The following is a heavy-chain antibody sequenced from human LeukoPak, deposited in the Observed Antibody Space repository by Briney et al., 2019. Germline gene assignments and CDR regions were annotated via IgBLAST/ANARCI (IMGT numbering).Heavy chain of an antibody. J-gene: IGHJ4*02. V-gene: IGHV3-23*01. Sequence: GGPLRLSCVASEFTFSSHAMNWVRQAPGKGLERVSSISGGGESTYYADSVKGRYTVSRDNSKNTLYLQINSLRGEDTAVYYCAKGKYSSGGVPDYWGQGTLVTVSS. CDR1: EFTFSSHA. D-gene: IGHD6-19*01. CDR3: AKGKYSSGGVPDY. CDR2: ISGGGEST.